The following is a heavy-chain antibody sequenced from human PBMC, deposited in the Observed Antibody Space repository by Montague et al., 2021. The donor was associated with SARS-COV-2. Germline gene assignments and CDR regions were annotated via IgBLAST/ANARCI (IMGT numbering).Heavy chain of an antibody. CDR2: VYHSGYT. CDR3: ARRGYTGSDYFDY. V-gene: IGHV4-38-2*01. J-gene: IGHJ4*02. CDR1: GFSISSAFY. Sequence: SETLSLTCSVSGFSISSAFYWAWIRQSPGKGPEWIGTVYHSGYTHYNPSLKGRVTVSIDTSTNQFPLTVTSVTAADTAVYFCARRGYTGSDYFDYWGQGTLVTVSS. D-gene: IGHD5-12*01.